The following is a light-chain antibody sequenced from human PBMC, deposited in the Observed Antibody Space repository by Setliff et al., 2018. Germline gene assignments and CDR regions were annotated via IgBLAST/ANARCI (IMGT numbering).Light chain of an antibody. CDR1: SSDVGYYNY. Sequence: SALTQPASVSGSPGQSITISCTGTSSDVGYYNYVSWYQQHPGKAPKLMIYEVSNRPSGVSNRFSGSKSGNTASLTISGLQAEDEADYYCSSYTSSSTRVFGTGTKVT. CDR3: SSYTSSSTRV. V-gene: IGLV2-14*01. CDR2: EVS. J-gene: IGLJ1*01.